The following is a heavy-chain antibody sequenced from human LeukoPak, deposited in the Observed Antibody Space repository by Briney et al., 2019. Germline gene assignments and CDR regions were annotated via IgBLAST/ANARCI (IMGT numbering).Heavy chain of an antibody. CDR2: IYSGGST. V-gene: IGHV3-53*01. CDR3: AKDTVHSSGWYTVYYFDY. D-gene: IGHD6-19*01. Sequence: GGSLRLSCAASGFTLSSNYMSWVRQAPGKGLEWVSVIYSGGSTYYADSVKGRFTISRDNSKNTLYLQMNSLRAEDTAVYYCAKDTVHSSGWYTVYYFDYWGQGTLVTVSS. CDR1: GFTLSSNY. J-gene: IGHJ4*02.